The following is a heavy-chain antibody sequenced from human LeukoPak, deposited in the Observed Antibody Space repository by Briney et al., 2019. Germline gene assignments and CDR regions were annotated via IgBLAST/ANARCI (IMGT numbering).Heavy chain of an antibody. CDR2: INSDGSST. V-gene: IGHV3-74*01. CDR3: ARDHRGSGSRYYYYYMDV. Sequence: GGSLRLSCAASGFTFSNYWMSWVRQAPGKGLEWVSRINSDGSSTSYADSVKGRFTISRDDAKNTLYLQMNSLRAEDTAVYYCARDHRGSGSRYYYYYMDVWGKGTTVTISS. D-gene: IGHD3-10*01. CDR1: GFTFSNYW. J-gene: IGHJ6*03.